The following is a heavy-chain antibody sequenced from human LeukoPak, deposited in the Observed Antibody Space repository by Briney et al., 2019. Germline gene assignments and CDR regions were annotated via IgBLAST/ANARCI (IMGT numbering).Heavy chain of an antibody. CDR3: ATEQVGYYFDY. V-gene: IGHV1-69*05. D-gene: IGHD1/OR15-1a*01. CDR1: GGTFSSYA. CDR2: IIPIFGTA. J-gene: IGHJ4*02. Sequence: GASVKVSCKASGGTFSSYAISWVRQAPGQGLEWMGGIIPIFGTANYAQKFQGRVTITTDESTSTAYMELSSLSSEDTAVYYCATEQVGYYFDYWGQGTLVTVSS.